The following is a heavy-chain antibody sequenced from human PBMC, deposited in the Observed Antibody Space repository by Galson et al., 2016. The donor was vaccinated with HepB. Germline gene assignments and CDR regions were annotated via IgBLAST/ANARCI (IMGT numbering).Heavy chain of an antibody. J-gene: IGHJ4*02. CDR3: TTWGVAGREGVHDY. CDR2: MIYDGSKQ. D-gene: IGHD6-19*01. V-gene: IGHV3-30*03. Sequence: SLRLSCAASGFTFSSYGMHWVRQAPGKGLEWVALMIYDGSKQYYADSVKGRFTISRDNSKNTLYLQMDSLRAEDTAVYYCTTWGVAGREGVHDYWGQGTLVTVSS. CDR1: GFTFSSYG.